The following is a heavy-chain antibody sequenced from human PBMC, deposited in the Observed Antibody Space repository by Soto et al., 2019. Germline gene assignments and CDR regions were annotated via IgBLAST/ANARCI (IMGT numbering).Heavy chain of an antibody. Sequence: SVKVSCKASGGTFTSYAISWVRQAPGQGLEWMGGIIPIFGTANYAQKFQGRVTITADESTSTAYMDLSSLRSEDTAVYYCARLRGGIVVVPAATHGDYWGQGTLVTVSS. D-gene: IGHD2-2*01. CDR1: GGTFTSYA. V-gene: IGHV1-69*13. J-gene: IGHJ4*02. CDR2: IIPIFGTA. CDR3: ARLRGGIVVVPAATHGDY.